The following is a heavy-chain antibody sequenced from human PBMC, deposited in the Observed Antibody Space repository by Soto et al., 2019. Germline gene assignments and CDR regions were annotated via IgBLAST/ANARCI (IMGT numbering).Heavy chain of an antibody. CDR3: ARTNYHFDL. Sequence: PGGSLRLSCAASGFTFSGYRMHWVRQAPGKGLVWVSRINSDGSSTDYADSVRGRFTISRDNAKNTLHLQMDSLRAEHTAVYYCARTNYHFDLWGQGTPVTVSS. CDR2: INSDGSST. D-gene: IGHD3-10*01. V-gene: IGHV3-74*01. J-gene: IGHJ4*02. CDR1: GFTFSGYR.